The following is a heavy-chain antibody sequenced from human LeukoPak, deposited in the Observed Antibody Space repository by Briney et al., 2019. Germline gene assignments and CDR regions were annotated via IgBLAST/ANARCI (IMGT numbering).Heavy chain of an antibody. V-gene: IGHV3-53*01. J-gene: IGHJ4*02. CDR1: GFTVSSNY. Sequence: GGSLRLSCAASGFTVSSNYMSWVRQAPGKGLEWVSVIYSGGSTYYADSVKGRFTISRDNSKNTLYLQMNSLRVEDTAVYYCATSNWNYYNYWGQGTLVTVSS. D-gene: IGHD1-20*01. CDR3: ATSNWNYYNY. CDR2: IYSGGST.